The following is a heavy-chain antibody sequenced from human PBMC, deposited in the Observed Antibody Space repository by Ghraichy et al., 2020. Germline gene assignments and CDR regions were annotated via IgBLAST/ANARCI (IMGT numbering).Heavy chain of an antibody. Sequence: SCAASGFTFDDYAMHWVRQAPGKGLEWVSGISWNSGSIGYADSVKGRFIISRDNAKNSLYLQMNSLRAEDTALYYCAKDMQSWIAVAGSDYWGQGTLVTVSS. CDR1: GFTFDDYA. J-gene: IGHJ4*02. CDR3: AKDMQSWIAVAGSDY. CDR2: ISWNSGSI. V-gene: IGHV3-9*01. D-gene: IGHD6-19*01.